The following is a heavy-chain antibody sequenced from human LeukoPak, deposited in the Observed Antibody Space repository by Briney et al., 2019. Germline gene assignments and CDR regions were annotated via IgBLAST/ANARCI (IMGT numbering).Heavy chain of an antibody. D-gene: IGHD6-19*01. V-gene: IGHV3-48*03. CDR3: AKAWGIAVDDAFDI. CDR1: GFTFSSYE. CDR2: ISSSGSTI. J-gene: IGHJ3*02. Sequence: PGGSLRLSCAASGFTFSSYEMNWVRQAPGKGLEWVSYISSSGSTIYYADSVKGRFTISRDNAKNSLYLQMNSLRAEDTAVYYCAKAWGIAVDDAFDIWGQGAMVTVSS.